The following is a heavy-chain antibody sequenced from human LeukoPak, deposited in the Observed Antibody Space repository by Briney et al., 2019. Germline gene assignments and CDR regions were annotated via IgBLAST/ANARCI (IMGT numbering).Heavy chain of an antibody. CDR3: ARVWGYNWNENWFDP. J-gene: IGHJ5*02. CDR1: GYTFTSYY. CDR2: INPSGGST. D-gene: IGHD1-20*01. Sequence: GASVKVSCKASGYTFTSYYMHWVRQAPGQGLEWMGIINPSGGSTSYAQKFQGRVTMTRDMSTSTAYMKLSRLRSDDTAVYYCARVWGYNWNENWFDPWGQGTLVTVSS. V-gene: IGHV1-46*01.